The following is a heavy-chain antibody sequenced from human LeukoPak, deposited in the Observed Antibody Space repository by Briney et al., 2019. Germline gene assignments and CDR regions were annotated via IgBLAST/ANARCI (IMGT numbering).Heavy chain of an antibody. CDR2: ISGSGRSA. CDR1: GFTFSSHA. J-gene: IGHJ4*02. V-gene: IGHV3-23*01. D-gene: IGHD6-13*01. Sequence: PGGSLRLSCAASGFTFSSHAMSWVRQAPGKGLEWVSVISGSGRSAYYADSLKGRFTISRDNSKDTLYLQMNSLRAEDTAVYYCAKDAAGPEFWGQGTLVTVSS. CDR3: AKDAAGPEF.